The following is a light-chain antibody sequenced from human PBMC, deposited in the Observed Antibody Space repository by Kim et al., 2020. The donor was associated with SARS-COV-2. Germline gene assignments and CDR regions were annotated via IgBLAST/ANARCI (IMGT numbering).Light chain of an antibody. J-gene: IGKJ1*01. CDR3: QQYYSTPWT. CDR1: QSVLYSSNNKSY. V-gene: IGKV4-1*01. CDR2: WAS. Sequence: DIVMTQSPDSLAVSLGERATINCKSSQSVLYSSNNKSYLAWYQQKPGQPPKLLIYWASTRESGVPDRFSGSGSGTDFTLTISSLQAEDVAVYYCQQYYSTPWTFAQGTKVDIK.